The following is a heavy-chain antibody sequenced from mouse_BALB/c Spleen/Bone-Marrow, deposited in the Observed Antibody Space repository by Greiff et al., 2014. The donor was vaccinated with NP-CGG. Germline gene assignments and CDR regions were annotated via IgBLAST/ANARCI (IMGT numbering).Heavy chain of an antibody. J-gene: IGHJ2*01. CDR3: ARGGYDEGGRRYDY. CDR2: IRNKANGYTI. D-gene: IGHD2-2*01. Sequence: EVKLMESGGGLVQPGGSLSLSCATSGFTFTDYYMNWVRQPPGKALEWLGFIRNKANGYTIEYSASVKGRFTITRDNSQSILYHHINTRRADDGAPYYCARGGYDEGGRRYDYWGQGTTLTVSS. V-gene: IGHV7-3*02. CDR1: GFTFTDYY.